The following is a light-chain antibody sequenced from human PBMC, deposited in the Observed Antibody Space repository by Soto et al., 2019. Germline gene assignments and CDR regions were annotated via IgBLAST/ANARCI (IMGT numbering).Light chain of an antibody. CDR3: QQYGSSPT. J-gene: IGKJ2*01. CDR1: QSVSSSY. Sequence: EIVLTQSPGTLSLSPGERATLSCRASQSVSSSYLAWYQQKPGQAPRLLIYGASSRATGIPDRFSGSGSGTDFTLTISRLXXXXXXVYYCQQYGSSPTFGQGTKLEIK. CDR2: GAS. V-gene: IGKV3-20*01.